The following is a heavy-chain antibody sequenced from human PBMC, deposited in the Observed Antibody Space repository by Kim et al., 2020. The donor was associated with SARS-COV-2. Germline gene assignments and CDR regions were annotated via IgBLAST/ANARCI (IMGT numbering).Heavy chain of an antibody. Sequence: GGSLILSCAASGFTFSSYAMHWVRQAPGKGLEWVAVISYDGSNKYYADSVKGRFTISGDNSKNTLYLQMNSLRAEDTAVYYCARADSGYDLGSYWGQGTL. J-gene: IGHJ4*02. CDR2: ISYDGSNK. CDR3: ARADSGYDLGSY. V-gene: IGHV3-30-3*01. D-gene: IGHD5-12*01. CDR1: GFTFSSYA.